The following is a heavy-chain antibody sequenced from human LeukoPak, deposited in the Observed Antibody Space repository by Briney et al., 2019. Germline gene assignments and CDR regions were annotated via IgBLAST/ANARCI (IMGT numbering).Heavy chain of an antibody. Sequence: GGSLRLSCAASGFTFSSYSMNWVRQAPGKGLEWVSAISGSGGSTYYADSVKGRFTISRDNSKNTLYLQMNSLRAEDTAVYYCAKFQWELLTFDYWGQGTLVTVSS. CDR3: AKFQWELLTFDY. CDR2: ISGSGGST. J-gene: IGHJ4*02. CDR1: GFTFSSYS. V-gene: IGHV3-23*01. D-gene: IGHD1-26*01.